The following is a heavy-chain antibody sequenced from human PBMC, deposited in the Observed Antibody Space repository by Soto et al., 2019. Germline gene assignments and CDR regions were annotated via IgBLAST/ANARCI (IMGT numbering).Heavy chain of an antibody. V-gene: IGHV4-61*01. D-gene: IGHD4-4*01. J-gene: IGHJ6*02. CDR1: GGSVSSGIYY. CDR2: IYYSGST. CDR3: ARGRDYSNYYYYYYYGMDV. Sequence: PSETLSLTCTVSGGSVSSGIYYWSWIRHPPGKGLEWIGYIYYSGSTNYNPSLKSRVTISVDTSKNQFSLKLSSVTAADTAVYYCARGRDYSNYYYYYYYGMDVWGQGTTVTVSS.